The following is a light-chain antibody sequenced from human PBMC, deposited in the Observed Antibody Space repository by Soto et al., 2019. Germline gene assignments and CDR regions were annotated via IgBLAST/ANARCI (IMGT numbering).Light chain of an antibody. J-gene: IGLJ1*01. Sequence: QSALTQPASVSGSPGQSITISCGGTSSDVGAYIYVSWYRQLPGSAPKLLIYDGDKRPSEIPDRFSGSKSGTSATLAITRLQTGDEADYYCGVWDGSLTTYVFGPGTKLTVL. CDR1: SSDVGAYIY. CDR2: DGD. CDR3: GVWDGSLTTYV. V-gene: IGLV1-51*01.